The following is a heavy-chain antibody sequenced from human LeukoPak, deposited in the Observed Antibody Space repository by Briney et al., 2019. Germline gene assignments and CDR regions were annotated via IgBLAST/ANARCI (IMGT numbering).Heavy chain of an antibody. Sequence: SETLSLTCTVSGVSISSSNSYWGWIRQPPGKGPEWIGSIYYSGSTYYNPSLKSRVTISVDTSKNQFSLKLSSVTAADTAVYYCARLLWFFDYWGQGTLVTVSS. D-gene: IGHD3-10*01. J-gene: IGHJ4*02. V-gene: IGHV4-39*01. CDR2: IYYSGST. CDR1: GVSISSSNSY. CDR3: ARLLWFFDY.